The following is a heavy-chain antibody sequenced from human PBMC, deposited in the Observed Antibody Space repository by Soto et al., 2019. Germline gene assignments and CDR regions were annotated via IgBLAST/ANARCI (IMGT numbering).Heavy chain of an antibody. CDR2: ISAYNGNT. D-gene: IGHD3-22*01. CDR1: GYTFSSYG. J-gene: IGHJ4*01. V-gene: IGHV1-18*01. CDR3: ARTLNKWLLGLE. Sequence: QVKLVQSGGEVKKPGASVKISCKASGYTFSSYGISWVRKAPGQGLEWMGWISAYNGNTNYAQKFQGRVTMTTDTSTSTAYMELRSLRSDDTAIYYCARTLNKWLLGLEWGQGTLVTVSS.